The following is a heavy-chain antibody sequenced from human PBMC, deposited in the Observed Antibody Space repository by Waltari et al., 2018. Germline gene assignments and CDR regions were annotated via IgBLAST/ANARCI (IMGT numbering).Heavy chain of an antibody. Sequence: QVQLQESGPGLVKPSETLSLTCTVSGGSISSYYWSWIRQPARKGLEWIGRIYTSGTTNYNPSLKSRVTISVDTSKNQFSLKLSSVTAADTAVYYCARDGEHSYGPEIGFQHWGQGTLVTVSS. CDR3: ARDGEHSYGPEIGFQH. CDR2: IYTSGTT. V-gene: IGHV4-4*07. CDR1: GGSISSYY. J-gene: IGHJ1*01. D-gene: IGHD5-18*01.